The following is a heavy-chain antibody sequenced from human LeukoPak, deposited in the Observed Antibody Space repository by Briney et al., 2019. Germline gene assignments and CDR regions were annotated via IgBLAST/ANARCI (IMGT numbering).Heavy chain of an antibody. CDR2: ISSSSTI. V-gene: IGHV3-48*02. CDR1: GFSFSSYA. J-gene: IGHJ4*02. Sequence: PGGSLRLSCAASGFSFSSYAMSWVRQAPGKGLEWVSYISSSSTIYYADSVKGRFTISRDNAKNSLYLQMNSLRDEDTAVYYCARGYFDWLLPSFDYWGQGTLVTVSS. D-gene: IGHD3-9*01. CDR3: ARGYFDWLLPSFDY.